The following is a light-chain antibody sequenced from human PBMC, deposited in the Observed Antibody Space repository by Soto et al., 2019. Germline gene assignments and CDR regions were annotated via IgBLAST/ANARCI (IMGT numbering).Light chain of an antibody. CDR3: QVWDSSSDHVV. CDR1: NIGSKS. Sequence: LTQPPSVSVAPGKTARITCGGNNIGSKSVHWYQQKPGQAPVLVIYYDSDRPSGIPERFSGSNSGNTATLTISRVEAGDEADYYCQVWDSSSDHVVFGGGTKLTVL. J-gene: IGLJ2*01. CDR2: YDS. V-gene: IGLV3-21*04.